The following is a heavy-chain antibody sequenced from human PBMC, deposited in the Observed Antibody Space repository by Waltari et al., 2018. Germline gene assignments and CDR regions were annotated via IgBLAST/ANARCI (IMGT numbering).Heavy chain of an antibody. Sequence: EVQLLESGGGLVQPGGSLRLSCAASGFTFSSYAMSWVRQAPGKGGVSAIRGSGGSTYYADTGKGRFTISRDNSKNTLYLQMNSLRAEDTAVYDCAKALGLAYYYDSTPGVYWGQGTLVTVSS. D-gene: IGHD3-22*01. CDR3: AKALGLAYYYDSTPGVY. V-gene: IGHV3-23*01. CDR1: GFTFSSYA. J-gene: IGHJ4*02. CDR2: IRGSGGST.